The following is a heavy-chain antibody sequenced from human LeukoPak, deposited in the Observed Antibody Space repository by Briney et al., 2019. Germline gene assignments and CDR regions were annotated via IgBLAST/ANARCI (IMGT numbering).Heavy chain of an antibody. J-gene: IGHJ3*01. CDR1: GGSFSGYY. CDR2: INHSGST. CDR3: ARITDRTIFGEIMHGFDV. V-gene: IGHV4-34*01. Sequence: MSSETLSLTCAVCGGSFSGYYWSWIRQPPGKGLEWIGEINHSGSTNYNPSLKSRVAISVDTSKNQFSLKLSSVTAADTAVYYCARITDRTIFGEIMHGFDVWGQGTPVTVSS. D-gene: IGHD3-3*01.